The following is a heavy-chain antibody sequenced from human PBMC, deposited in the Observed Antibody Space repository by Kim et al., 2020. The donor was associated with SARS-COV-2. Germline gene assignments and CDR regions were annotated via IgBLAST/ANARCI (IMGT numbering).Heavy chain of an antibody. CDR2: FSTGGGRS. D-gene: IGHD6-19*01. Sequence: GGSLRLSCAASGFTFSLSGMTWVRQAPGKGLEWVASFSTGGGRSYYADSVKGRFTISRDDSSNTFYLQMSSLRVEDTAVYYCAKEGTTSAWHFYFDHWGQGTQVTVSP. CDR1: GFTFSLSG. J-gene: IGHJ4*02. CDR3: AKEGTTSAWHFYFDH. V-gene: IGHV3-23*01.